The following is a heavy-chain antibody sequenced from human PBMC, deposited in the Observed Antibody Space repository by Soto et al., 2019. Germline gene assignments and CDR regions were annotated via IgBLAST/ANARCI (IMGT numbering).Heavy chain of an antibody. V-gene: IGHV4-31*03. J-gene: IGHJ3*02. CDR2: IYYSGST. Sequence: SETLSLTCTVSGGSISSGGYYWSWIRQHPGKGLEWIGYIYYSGSTYYNPSLKSRVTISVDTAKNKFSLKLSSVTAADTAVYYCARDETVGAMAGAFDIWGQGTMVTVSS. CDR1: GGSISSGGYY. D-gene: IGHD1-26*01. CDR3: ARDETVGAMAGAFDI.